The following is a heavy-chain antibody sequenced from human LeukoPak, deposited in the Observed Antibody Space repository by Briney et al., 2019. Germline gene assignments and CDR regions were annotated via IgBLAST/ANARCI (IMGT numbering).Heavy chain of an antibody. CDR1: GFTFRSYW. V-gene: IGHV3-30*03. J-gene: IGHJ4*02. CDR2: ISYDGSKE. CDR3: ARDGGDY. D-gene: IGHD3-16*01. Sequence: QPGGSLRLSCAGSGFTFRSYWMSWVRQAPGKGLEWVAVISYDGSKEYYADSLKGRSTISRDNSKNTLYLQMNSLRVEDTAIYYCARDGGDYWGQGTLVTVSS.